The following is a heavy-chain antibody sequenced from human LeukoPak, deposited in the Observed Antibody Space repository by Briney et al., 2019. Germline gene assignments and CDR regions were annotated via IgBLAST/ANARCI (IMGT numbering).Heavy chain of an antibody. V-gene: IGHV4-28*01. CDR3: ARKENVYYYFDY. CDR2: IYHSGTT. Sequence: PSETLSLTCAVSGYSITSSSWWGWIRQPPGRGLEWIGYIYHSGTTYYNPSLQSRVTMSVDTSKNQFSLKLSSVTAVDTAVYYCARKENVYYYFDYWGQGTLVTVSS. CDR1: GYSITSSSW. D-gene: IGHD3-10*01. J-gene: IGHJ4*02.